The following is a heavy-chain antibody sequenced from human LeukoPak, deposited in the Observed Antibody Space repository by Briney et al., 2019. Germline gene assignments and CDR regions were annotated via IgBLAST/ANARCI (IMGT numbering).Heavy chain of an antibody. J-gene: IGHJ6*03. Sequence: GGSLRLSCAASGFTFSSYGMHWVRQAPGKGLEWVANIKQDGSEKYYVDSVKGRFTISRDNAKNSLYLQMNSLRAEDTAVYYCAREPTYDILTGYYNYYYYYMDVWGKGTTVTISS. D-gene: IGHD3-9*01. CDR2: IKQDGSEK. V-gene: IGHV3-7*01. CDR3: AREPTYDILTGYYNYYYYYMDV. CDR1: GFTFSSYG.